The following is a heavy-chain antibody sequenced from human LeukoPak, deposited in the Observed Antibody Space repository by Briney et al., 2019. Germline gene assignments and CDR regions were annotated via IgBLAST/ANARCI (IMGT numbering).Heavy chain of an antibody. CDR2: IYTGGST. J-gene: IGHJ4*02. CDR1: GFTVSNNY. CDR3: ARDLGITY. Sequence: GGSLRLSCAASGFTVSNNYMSWVRQAPGKGLEGVSVIYTGGSTYYADSVKGRFTISRDNSKNTLCLQMNSLRAEDTAVYYCARDLGITYWGQGTLVTVSS. D-gene: IGHD7-27*01. V-gene: IGHV3-66*01.